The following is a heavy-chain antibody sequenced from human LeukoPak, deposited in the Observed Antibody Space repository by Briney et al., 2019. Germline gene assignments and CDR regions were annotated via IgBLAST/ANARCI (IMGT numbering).Heavy chain of an antibody. Sequence: GASVKVSCKASGYTFTSFAMNWVRQAPGQGLEWMGWINTNTGNPTYAQGFTGRFVFSLDTSVSTAYLQISSLKAEDTAVYYCARDAAVGHCSSTRCYSYYFDYWGQGTLVPSPQ. CDR3: ARDAAVGHCSSTRCYSYYFDY. CDR2: INTNTGNP. CDR1: GYTFTSFA. J-gene: IGHJ4*02. D-gene: IGHD2-2*01. V-gene: IGHV7-4-1*02.